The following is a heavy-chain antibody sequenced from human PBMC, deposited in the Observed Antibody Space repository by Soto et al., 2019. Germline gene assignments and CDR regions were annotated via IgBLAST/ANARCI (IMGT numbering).Heavy chain of an antibody. CDR1: GFSLSTSGVG. CDR3: AHVDIMYSSSSASDY. D-gene: IGHD6-13*01. CDR2: IYWGDDK. J-gene: IGHJ4*02. V-gene: IGHV2-5*02. Sequence: QITLKESGPTLVKPTQTLTLTCTFSGFSLSTSGVGVGWIRQPPGKALEWLALIYWGDDKRYSPSLKSRLTITKDTSKNQVVLTMTNMDPVDTATYYCAHVDIMYSSSSASDYWGQGTLVTVSS.